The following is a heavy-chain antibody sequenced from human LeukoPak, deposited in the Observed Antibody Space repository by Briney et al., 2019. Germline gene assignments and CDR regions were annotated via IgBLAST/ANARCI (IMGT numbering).Heavy chain of an antibody. Sequence: GGSLRLSCAASGFTFSSYAMHWVRQAPGKGLEWVAAISYDGPNKYYVDSVKGRFTISRDNSKNTLYLQMNSLRAEDTAVYYCARDLSIAVAGPGFDYWGQGTLSPSPQ. J-gene: IGHJ4*02. CDR3: ARDLSIAVAGPGFDY. CDR2: ISYDGPNK. V-gene: IGHV3-30*04. D-gene: IGHD6-19*01. CDR1: GFTFSSYA.